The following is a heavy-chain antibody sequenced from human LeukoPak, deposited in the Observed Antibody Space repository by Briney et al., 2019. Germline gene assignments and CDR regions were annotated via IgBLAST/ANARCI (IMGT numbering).Heavy chain of an antibody. Sequence: PGGSLRLSCAASGFTFNNYAMSWVRQAPGKGLEWVSGISGSGGSTYYVDSEKGRFTISRDNSKNTLYPQMNSLRAEDTAVYYCAKEKEYSYGPYFFDYWGQGTLVTVSS. D-gene: IGHD5-18*01. CDR1: GFTFNNYA. CDR2: ISGSGGST. V-gene: IGHV3-23*01. J-gene: IGHJ4*02. CDR3: AKEKEYSYGPYFFDY.